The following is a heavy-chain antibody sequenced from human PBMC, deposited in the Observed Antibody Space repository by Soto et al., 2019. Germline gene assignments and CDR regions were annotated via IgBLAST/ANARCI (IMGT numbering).Heavy chain of an antibody. V-gene: IGHV1-2*02. CDR1: GYTFSDYY. CDR3: SREPVPSIWHFDV. Sequence: QVQLGQSGAEVKKPGASVKVSCKASGYTFSDYYMHWVRQAPGQGLEWMGFINSKSGATNYAQKFQGRVTMSRDTSISTVYMELSNLRSDDTAIYYCSREPVPSIWHFDVWGRGTLVTVSS. J-gene: IGHJ2*01. CDR2: INSKSGAT. D-gene: IGHD6-6*01.